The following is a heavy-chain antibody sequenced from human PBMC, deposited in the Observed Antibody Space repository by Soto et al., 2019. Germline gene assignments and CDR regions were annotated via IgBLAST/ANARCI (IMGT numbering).Heavy chain of an antibody. D-gene: IGHD3-22*01. V-gene: IGHV4-34*01. CDR2: INRSGST. Sequence: SETLSLTCAVYGGSFSGYYWSWIRQPPGKGLEWIGEINRSGSTNYNPSLKSRVTISVDTSKNQFSLKLSSVTAADTAVYYCARGDGGGHYLYAFDIWGQGTMVTVSS. J-gene: IGHJ3*02. CDR1: GGSFSGYY. CDR3: ARGDGGGHYLYAFDI.